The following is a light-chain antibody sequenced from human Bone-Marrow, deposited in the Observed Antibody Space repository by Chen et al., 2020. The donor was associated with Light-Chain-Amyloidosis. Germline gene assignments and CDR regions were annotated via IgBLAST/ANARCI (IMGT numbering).Light chain of an antibody. CDR2: EDD. J-gene: IGLJ3*02. CDR1: SVSIATNY. CDR3: QSYQGSSQGV. Sequence: NFMLTQPHSVSESPGKTVIISCTRSSVSIATNYVQWYQQRPGSSPTTVIYEDDQRPSGVPDRFSGSIDRSSNSASLTISGLKPEDEADYYCQSYQGSSQGVFGGGTKLTVL. V-gene: IGLV6-57*01.